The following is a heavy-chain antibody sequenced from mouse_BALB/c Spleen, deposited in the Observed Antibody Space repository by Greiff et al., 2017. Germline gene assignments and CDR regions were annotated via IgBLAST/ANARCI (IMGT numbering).Heavy chain of an antibody. J-gene: IGHJ3*01. CDR1: GFNIKDTY. CDR2: IDPANGNT. V-gene: IGHV14-3*02. Sequence: EVQLQQSGAELVKPGASVKLSCTASGFNIKDTYMHWVKQRPEQGLEWIGRIDPANGNTKYDPKFQGKATITADTSSNTAYLQLSSLTSEDTAVYYCARSYYDYDGWFAYWGQGTLVTVSA. CDR3: ARSYYDYDGWFAY. D-gene: IGHD2-4*01.